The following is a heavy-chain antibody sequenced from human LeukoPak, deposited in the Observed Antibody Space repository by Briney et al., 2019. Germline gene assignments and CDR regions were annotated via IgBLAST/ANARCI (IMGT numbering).Heavy chain of an antibody. V-gene: IGHV4-4*07. J-gene: IGHJ4*02. CDR2: MSTSGKT. D-gene: IGHD3-3*01. Sequence: PSETLSFTCSVSGGFISNYYWSWIRRPAGKGLEWIGRMSTSGKTNYNPSLKSRVTMSVDTSNNQFFLNLSSVTAADTAVYYCARDSRYYDYWSGYLDYWGQGTLVTVSS. CDR1: GGFISNYY. CDR3: ARDSRYYDYWSGYLDY.